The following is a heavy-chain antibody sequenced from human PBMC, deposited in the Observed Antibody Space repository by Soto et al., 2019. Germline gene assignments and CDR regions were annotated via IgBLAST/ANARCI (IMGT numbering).Heavy chain of an antibody. CDR1: GGTFSSYA. V-gene: IGHV1-69*01. D-gene: IGHD6-13*01. CDR3: ARGNGAAAPYYYYYYGMDV. J-gene: IGHJ6*02. Sequence: QVQLVQSGAEVKKPGSSVKVSCKASGGTFSSYAISWVRQAPGQGLEWMGGIITIFGTANYAQKFQGRVTITADESTSTAYMELSSLRSEDTAVYYCARGNGAAAPYYYYYYGMDVWGQGTTVTVSS. CDR2: IITIFGTA.